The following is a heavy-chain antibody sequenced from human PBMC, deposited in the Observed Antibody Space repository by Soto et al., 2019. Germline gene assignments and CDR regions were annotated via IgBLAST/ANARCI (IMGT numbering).Heavy chain of an antibody. CDR1: GGSVSSGSYY. CDR2: IYYSGST. CDR3: ARARYYYDSSGYYPDY. J-gene: IGHJ4*02. D-gene: IGHD3-22*01. V-gene: IGHV4-61*01. Sequence: SETLSLTCTVSGGSVSSGSYYRRWIRQPPGKGLGWIGYIYYSGSTNYNPSLKSRVTISVDTSKNQFSLKLSSVTAADTAVYYCARARYYYDSSGYYPDYWGQGTLVTVSS.